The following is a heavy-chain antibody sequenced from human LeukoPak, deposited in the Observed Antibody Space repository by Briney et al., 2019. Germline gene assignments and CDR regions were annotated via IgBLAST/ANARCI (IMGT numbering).Heavy chain of an antibody. Sequence: GGSLRLSCAASGFTFSSYAMSWVRQAPGKGLEWVSAISGSGGSTYYADSVKGRFTISRDNSKDTLYLQMNSLRAEDTAVYYCAKDLGVTMVRGVINRSAFDIWGQGTMVPVSS. CDR1: GFTFSSYA. D-gene: IGHD3-10*01. CDR2: ISGSGGST. J-gene: IGHJ3*02. CDR3: AKDLGVTMVRGVINRSAFDI. V-gene: IGHV3-23*01.